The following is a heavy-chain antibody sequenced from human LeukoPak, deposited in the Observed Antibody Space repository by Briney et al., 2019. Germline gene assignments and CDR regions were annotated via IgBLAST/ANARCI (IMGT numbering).Heavy chain of an antibody. D-gene: IGHD6-13*01. Sequence: ASVKVSCKASGYTFTSYYMHWVRQAPGQGLEWMGIINPSGGSTSYAQKFQGRVTITADKSTSTAYMELSSLRSEDTAVYYCATTKETPGIAAAGTLPWGQGTLVTVSS. CDR2: INPSGGST. J-gene: IGHJ5*02. CDR1: GYTFTSYY. CDR3: ATTKETPGIAAAGTLP. V-gene: IGHV1-46*01.